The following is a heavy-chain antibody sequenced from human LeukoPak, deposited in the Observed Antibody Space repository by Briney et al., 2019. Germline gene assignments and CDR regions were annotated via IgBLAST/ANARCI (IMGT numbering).Heavy chain of an antibody. J-gene: IGHJ6*02. Sequence: GGSLRLSCSASGFTFSNYAMHWVRQAPGKGLVWVSRINGYGSTTAYADSVKGRFTISRDNAKNTLCLQMNSLRAEDTAVYYCTRDLGYGMDVWGQGTTVTVSS. CDR1: GFTFSNYA. D-gene: IGHD3-16*01. V-gene: IGHV3-74*01. CDR3: TRDLGYGMDV. CDR2: INGYGSTT.